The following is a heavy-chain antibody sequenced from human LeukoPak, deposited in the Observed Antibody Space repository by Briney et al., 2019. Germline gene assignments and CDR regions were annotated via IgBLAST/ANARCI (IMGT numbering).Heavy chain of an antibody. J-gene: IGHJ4*02. V-gene: IGHV4-61*02. CDR1: GGSISSGSYY. CDR3: ARGYCSGGSCYSGY. D-gene: IGHD2-15*01. Sequence: SETLSLTCTVSGGSISSGSYYWSWIRQPGGKGLEWIGRIYTSGSTNYNPSLKSRVTISVDTSKNQFSLKLSSVTAADTAVYYCARGYCSGGSCYSGYWGQGTLVTVSS. CDR2: IYTSGST.